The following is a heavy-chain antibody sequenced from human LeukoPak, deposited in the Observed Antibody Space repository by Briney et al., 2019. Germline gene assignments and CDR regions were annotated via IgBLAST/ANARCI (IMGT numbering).Heavy chain of an antibody. CDR3: ARDPRLLRGAFDI. J-gene: IGHJ3*02. D-gene: IGHD2-15*01. CDR2: IYYSGST. V-gene: IGHV4-39*07. CDR1: GGSISSSSYY. Sequence: PSETLSLTCTVSGGSISSSSYYWGWIRQPPGKGLEWIGSIYYSGSTYCNPSLKSRVTISVDTSKNQFSLKLSSVTAADTAVYYCARDPRLLRGAFDIWGQGTRVTVSS.